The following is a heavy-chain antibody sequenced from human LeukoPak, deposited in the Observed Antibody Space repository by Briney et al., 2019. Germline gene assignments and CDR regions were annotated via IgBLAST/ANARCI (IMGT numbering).Heavy chain of an antibody. D-gene: IGHD5-24*01. CDR3: ARWALLRRDGYNFDY. CDR1: GGSISSSSYY. J-gene: IGHJ4*02. CDR2: IYYSGTT. V-gene: IGHV4-39*07. Sequence: SETLSLTCTVSGGSISSSSYYWGGIRQPPGKRLECIGSIYYSGTTYYNPSLKSRVTISVDTSKNQFSLKLSSVTAADTAVYYCARWALLRRDGYNFDYWGQGTLVTVSS.